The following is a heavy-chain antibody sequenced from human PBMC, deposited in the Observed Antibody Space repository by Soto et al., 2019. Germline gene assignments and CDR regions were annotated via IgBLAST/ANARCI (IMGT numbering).Heavy chain of an antibody. Sequence: QVQLQESGPGLVKPSGTLSLSCAVSGGSISSSHWWTWVRQPPGKGLEWIGEIYHSGSTNYNPSLKGRVPNSVNPPRNQFPLNLGSVPAAAPAGYYWASSGGGEDYWGQGILVTVSS. CDR2: IYHSGST. J-gene: IGHJ4*02. CDR3: ASSGGGEDY. D-gene: IGHD3-16*01. V-gene: IGHV4-4*02. CDR1: GGSISSSHW.